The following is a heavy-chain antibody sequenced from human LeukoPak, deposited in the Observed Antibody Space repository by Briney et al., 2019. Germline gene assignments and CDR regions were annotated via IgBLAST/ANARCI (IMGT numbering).Heavy chain of an antibody. V-gene: IGHV4-4*02. CDR2: IYHSGST. CDR1: GGSLSSSNW. D-gene: IGHD3-9*01. Sequence: PSETLSLTCAVSGGSLSSSNWWSWVRQPPGKGLEWIGEIYHSGSTNYNPSLKSRVTISVDKSKNQFSLKLSSVTAADTAVYYCARGYDILTGYYTFDYWGQGTLVTVSS. J-gene: IGHJ4*02. CDR3: ARGYDILTGYYTFDY.